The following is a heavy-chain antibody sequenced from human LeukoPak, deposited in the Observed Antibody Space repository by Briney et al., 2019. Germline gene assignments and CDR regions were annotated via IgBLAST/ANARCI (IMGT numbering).Heavy chain of an antibody. CDR2: INTNTGNP. D-gene: IGHD4-11*01. V-gene: IGHV7-4-1*02. Sequence: ASVKVSCKASGYTFTGYYIHWVRQAPGQGLEWMGWINTNTGNPTYAQGFTGRFVFSLDTSVSTAYLQISSLKAEDTAVYYCARAPTYYSNHDASWFDPWGQGTLVTVSS. J-gene: IGHJ5*02. CDR3: ARAPTYYSNHDASWFDP. CDR1: GYTFTGYY.